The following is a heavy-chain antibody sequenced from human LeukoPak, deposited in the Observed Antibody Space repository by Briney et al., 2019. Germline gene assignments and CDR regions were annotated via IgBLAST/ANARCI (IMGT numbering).Heavy chain of an antibody. CDR2: IIPIFGTA. V-gene: IGHV1-69*13. CDR1: GGTFSSYA. D-gene: IGHD3-22*01. CDR3: ARATSLGDSSGYYYADS. J-gene: IGHJ5*01. Sequence: SVKVSCKASGGTFSSYAISWVRQAPGQGLEWMGGIIPIFGTANYAQKFQGRVTITADESTSTAYMELSSLRSEDTAVYYCARATSLGDSSGYYYADSWGQGTLVTVSS.